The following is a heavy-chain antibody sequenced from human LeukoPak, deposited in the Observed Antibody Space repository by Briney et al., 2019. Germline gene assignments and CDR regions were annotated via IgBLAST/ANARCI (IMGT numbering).Heavy chain of an antibody. Sequence: SETLSLTCTVSGGSISSGGYYWSWIRQPPGKGLEWIGYIYHSGSTYYNLSLKSRVTISVDTTKNHLSLKLRSVTAADTAVYYCARVRRYNSGSFNWFDPWGQGTLVIVSP. CDR1: GGSISSGGYY. CDR3: ARVRRYNSGSFNWFDP. D-gene: IGHD6-19*01. V-gene: IGHV4-30-2*01. CDR2: IYHSGST. J-gene: IGHJ5*02.